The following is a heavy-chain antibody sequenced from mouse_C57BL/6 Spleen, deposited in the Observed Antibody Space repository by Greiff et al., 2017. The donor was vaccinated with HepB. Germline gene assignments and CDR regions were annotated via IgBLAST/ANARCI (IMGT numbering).Heavy chain of an antibody. Sequence: EVQLVESGPGLVKPSQSLSLTCSVTGYSITSGYYWNWLRQFPGNKLEWMGYISYDGSNNYNPSLKNRISITRDTSKNQFFLKLNSVTTEDTATYYCARDRLTGTGYFDVWGTGTTVTVSS. CDR3: ARDRLTGTGYFDV. V-gene: IGHV3-6*01. CDR1: GYSITSGYY. J-gene: IGHJ1*03. CDR2: ISYDGSN. D-gene: IGHD4-1*01.